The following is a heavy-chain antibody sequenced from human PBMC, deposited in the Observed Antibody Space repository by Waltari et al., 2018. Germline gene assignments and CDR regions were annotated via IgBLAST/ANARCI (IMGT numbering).Heavy chain of an antibody. V-gene: IGHV3-11*01. CDR3: ASGELVVIVAATH. Sequence: QAQLVESGGGLVKPGGSLRLSCAASGFTFSDYYMSWIRQAPGKGLEWVSYINSRGNTSYYADSVKGRFTISRDNAKNSLYLQMNSLRVEDTAVYYCASGELVVIVAATHWGQGTLVTVSS. CDR2: INSRGNTS. CDR1: GFTFSDYY. J-gene: IGHJ4*02. D-gene: IGHD2-15*01.